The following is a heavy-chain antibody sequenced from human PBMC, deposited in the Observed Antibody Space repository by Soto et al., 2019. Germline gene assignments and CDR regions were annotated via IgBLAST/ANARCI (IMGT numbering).Heavy chain of an antibody. CDR1: GYSFTDYH. D-gene: IGHD2-8*01. CDR3: ARGDSTDRSNGVCSFFYDHDMDV. Sequence: AAVNVSCKASGYSFTDYHIHWVRQAPGQGREWLGRIEPKSGGTSSAKKIQGWVTMTTDTSISTASMELTRLTSDDTAIYYCARGDSTDRSNGVCSFFYDHDMDVWGQGTTVTVSS. CDR2: IEPKSGGT. V-gene: IGHV1-2*04. J-gene: IGHJ6*02.